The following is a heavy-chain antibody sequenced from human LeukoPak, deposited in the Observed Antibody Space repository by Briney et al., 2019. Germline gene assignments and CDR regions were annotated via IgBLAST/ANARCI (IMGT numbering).Heavy chain of an antibody. CDR3: ARRGTVTTIFDY. CDR1: GGSISSYY. J-gene: IGHJ4*02. D-gene: IGHD4-17*01. CDR2: IYYSGST. V-gene: IGHV4-59*08. Sequence: SETLSLTCTASGGSISSYYWSWIRQPPGKGLEWIGYIYYSGSTNYNPSLKSRVTISVDTSKNQFSLKLSSVTAADTAVYYCARRGTVTTIFDYWGQGTLVTVSS.